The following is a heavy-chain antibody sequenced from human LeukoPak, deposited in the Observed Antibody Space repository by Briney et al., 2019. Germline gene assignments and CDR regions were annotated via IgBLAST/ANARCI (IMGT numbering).Heavy chain of an antibody. CDR1: GYTFTNYY. J-gene: IGHJ4*02. Sequence: GASVTVSCKASGYTFTNYYIHWVRQAPGQGLEWMGMIIPSDGFTTYAQKFQGRLTMTRDMSTSTVYMELSSLRSEDTALYYCATAGRRLFGVLIPLSFDYWGQGTLVTVSS. CDR3: ATAGRRLFGVLIPLSFDY. V-gene: IGHV1-46*01. CDR2: IIPSDGFT. D-gene: IGHD3-3*01.